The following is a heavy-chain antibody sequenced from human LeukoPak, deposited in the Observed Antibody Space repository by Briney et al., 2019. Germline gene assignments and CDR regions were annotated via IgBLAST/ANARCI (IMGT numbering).Heavy chain of an antibody. D-gene: IGHD6-13*01. CDR2: IIAYNGNT. J-gene: IGHJ4*02. CDR3: ARYSSSWYLYDY. V-gene: IGHV1-18*01. Sequence: ASVKVSCKASGYTFTAYGITWVRQAPGQGLQWMGIIAYNGNTYYAESLQGRVTMTTDSSTDTAYMELGNLKSDDTAVYFCARYSSSWYLYDYWGQGTLVIVSS. CDR1: GYTFTAYG.